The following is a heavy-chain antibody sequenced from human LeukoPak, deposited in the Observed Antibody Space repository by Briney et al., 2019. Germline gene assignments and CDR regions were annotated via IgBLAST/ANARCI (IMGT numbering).Heavy chain of an antibody. CDR2: IYHSGST. D-gene: IGHD6-13*01. J-gene: IGHJ4*02. Sequence: PSETLSLTCAVCGYSISSGYYWGSIRQPPGKGLEWIGSIYHSGSTYYNPSLKSRVTISVDTSKNQFSLKLSSVTAADTAVYYCARDLGTFPRQQPYFDYWGQGTLVTVSS. V-gene: IGHV4-38-2*02. CDR3: ARDLGTFPRQQPYFDY. CDR1: GYSISSGYY.